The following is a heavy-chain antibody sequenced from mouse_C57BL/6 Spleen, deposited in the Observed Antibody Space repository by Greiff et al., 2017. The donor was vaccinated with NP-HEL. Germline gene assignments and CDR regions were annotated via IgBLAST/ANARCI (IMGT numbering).Heavy chain of an antibody. D-gene: IGHD2-1*01. V-gene: IGHV14-4*01. CDR3: TTNYRNPFPRAY. CDR2: IDPENGDT. CDR1: GFNIKDDY. Sequence: EVQLQQSGAELVRPGASVKLSCTASGFNIKDDYMHWVKQRPEQGLEWIGWIDPENGDTEYASKFQGKATITADTSSNTAYLQLSSLTSEDTAIYYFTTNYRNPFPRAYWGQGTLVTDSA. J-gene: IGHJ3*01.